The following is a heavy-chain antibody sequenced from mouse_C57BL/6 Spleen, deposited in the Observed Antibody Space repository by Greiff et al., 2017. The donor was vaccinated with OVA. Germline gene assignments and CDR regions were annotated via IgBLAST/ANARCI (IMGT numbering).Heavy chain of an antibody. J-gene: IGHJ4*01. D-gene: IGHD2-12*01. Sequence: QVQLQQPGAELVMPGASVKLSCKASGYTFTSYWMHWVKQRPGQGLEWIGGIDPSDSYPNYNQKFKGKSTLTVDKSSGTAYMQLSRLTSEDSAVYYGARKGYDDGLYYAMDYWGQGTSVTVSS. CDR3: ARKGYDDGLYYAMDY. CDR1: GYTFTSYW. V-gene: IGHV1-69*01. CDR2: IDPSDSYP.